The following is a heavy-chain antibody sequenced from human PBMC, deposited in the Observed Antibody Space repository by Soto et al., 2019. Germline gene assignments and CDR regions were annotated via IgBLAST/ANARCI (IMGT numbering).Heavy chain of an antibody. V-gene: IGHV3-11*01. CDR2: ISSSGSTI. Sequence: AGGSLRLSCAASGFTFSDYYMSWIRQAPGKGLEWVSYISSSGSTIYYADSVKGRLTISRDNAKNSLYLQMNSLRAEDTAVYYCASDSGYYPGGYGMDVWGQGTTVTVSS. J-gene: IGHJ6*02. D-gene: IGHD3-22*01. CDR1: GFTFSDYY. CDR3: ASDSGYYPGGYGMDV.